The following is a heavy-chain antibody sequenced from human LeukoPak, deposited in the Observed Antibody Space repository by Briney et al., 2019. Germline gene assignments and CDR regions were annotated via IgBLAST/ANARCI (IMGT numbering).Heavy chain of an antibody. V-gene: IGHV1-3*01. Sequence: ASVKVSCKASGYTFTSYAMHWVRQAPGQRLEWMGWINAGNGNTKYSQKFQGRVTITRDTSASTAYMELSSLRSEDTAVYYCAKDYDNLTGRYHQHYGKGVWGQGTKVNGSS. CDR2: INAGNGNT. J-gene: IGHJ6*02. CDR3: AKDYDNLTGRYHQHYGKGV. D-gene: IGHD3-9*01. CDR1: GYTFTSYA.